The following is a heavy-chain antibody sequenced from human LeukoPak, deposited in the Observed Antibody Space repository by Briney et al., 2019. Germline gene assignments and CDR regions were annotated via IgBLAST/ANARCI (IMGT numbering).Heavy chain of an antibody. D-gene: IGHD6-6*01. Sequence: ASVKVSCKASGYTFTSYDINWVRQATGQGLEWMGWMNPNSGNTGYAQKFQGRVTMTRNTSISTAYMELSSLRSEDTAVYYCAREGSIAARRYYYYYMDVWGKGTTVTVCS. J-gene: IGHJ6*03. V-gene: IGHV1-8*01. CDR2: MNPNSGNT. CDR3: AREGSIAARRYYYYYMDV. CDR1: GYTFTSYD.